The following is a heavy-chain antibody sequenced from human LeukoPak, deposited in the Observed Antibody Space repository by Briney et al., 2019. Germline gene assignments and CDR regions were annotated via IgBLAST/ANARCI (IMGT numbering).Heavy chain of an antibody. J-gene: IGHJ4*02. D-gene: IGHD4-17*01. Sequence: GGSLRLSCAASGFTFSSYGMHWVRQAPGKGLEWVAVIWYDGSKEYYADSVKGRFTISRDNSKNTLYLQMNSLRAEDTAVYYCARSDSTVPCFDYWGQGTLVTVSS. CDR2: IWYDGSKE. CDR1: GFTFSSYG. CDR3: ARSDSTVPCFDY. V-gene: IGHV3-33*01.